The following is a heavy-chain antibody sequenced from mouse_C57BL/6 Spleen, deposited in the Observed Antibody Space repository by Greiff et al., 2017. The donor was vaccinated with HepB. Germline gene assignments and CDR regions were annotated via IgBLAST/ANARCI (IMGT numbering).Heavy chain of an antibody. Sequence: VQLQQSGPELVKPGASVKISCKASGYAFSSSWMNWVKQRPGKGLEWIGRIYPGDGDTNYNGKFKGKATLTADKSSSTAYMQLSSLTSEDSAVYFCARSGNWDGPFDYWGQGTTLTVSS. V-gene: IGHV1-82*01. CDR2: IYPGDGDT. D-gene: IGHD4-1*01. CDR3: ARSGNWDGPFDY. CDR1: GYAFSSSW. J-gene: IGHJ2*01.